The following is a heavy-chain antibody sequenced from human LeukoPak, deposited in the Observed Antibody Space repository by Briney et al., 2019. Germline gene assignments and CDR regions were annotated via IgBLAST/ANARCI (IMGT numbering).Heavy chain of an antibody. D-gene: IGHD3-22*01. Sequence: ASVKVSCRASGYTFTGYYMHWVRQAPGQGLEWMGWINPNSGGTNYAQKFQGRVTMTRDTSISTAYMELSRLRSDDTAVYYCARGLPYYYDSSGYYPGYWGQGTLVTVSS. CDR1: GYTFTGYY. J-gene: IGHJ4*02. CDR2: INPNSGGT. CDR3: ARGLPYYYDSSGYYPGY. V-gene: IGHV1-2*02.